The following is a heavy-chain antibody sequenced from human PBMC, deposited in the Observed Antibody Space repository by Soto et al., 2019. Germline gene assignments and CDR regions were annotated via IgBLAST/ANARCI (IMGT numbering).Heavy chain of an antibody. Sequence: EVQLVESGGGLVKPGGSLRLSCAASGFTFSNAWMNWVRQAPGKGLEWVGRIKSKTDGGTTDYAAPVKGRFTISRDDSKNTLYLQMNSLKTEDTAVYYCTTDPVTMIVVLPSSGWGQGTLVTVSS. CDR3: TTDPVTMIVVLPSSG. D-gene: IGHD3-22*01. CDR1: GFTFSNAW. V-gene: IGHV3-15*07. J-gene: IGHJ4*02. CDR2: IKSKTDGGTT.